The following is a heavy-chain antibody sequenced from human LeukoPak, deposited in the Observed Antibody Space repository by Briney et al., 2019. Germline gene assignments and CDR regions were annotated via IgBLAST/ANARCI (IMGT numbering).Heavy chain of an antibody. J-gene: IGHJ4*02. CDR2: IYSAGST. Sequence: GGSLRLSCAASGFTVSSNYMNWVRQAPGKGLEWVSVIYSAGSTYYADSVKGRFTISRDNSKNLLYLEMNSLRVEDTAVYYCAKVDDGDLLLLDVWGQGTQVTVSA. CDR1: GFTVSSNY. V-gene: IGHV3-53*05. CDR3: AKVDDGDLLLLDV. D-gene: IGHD2-15*01.